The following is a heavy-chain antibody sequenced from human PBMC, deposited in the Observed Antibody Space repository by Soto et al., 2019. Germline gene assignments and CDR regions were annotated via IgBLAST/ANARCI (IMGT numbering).Heavy chain of an antibody. D-gene: IGHD2-15*01. CDR3: ARGRTPKKAYYYYYYMDV. CDR2: INHSGST. CDR1: GGSFSGYD. V-gene: IGHV4-34*01. Sequence: SETLSLTCAVYGGSFSGYDWSWIRQPPGKGLEWIGEINHSGSTNYNPSLKSRVTISVDTSKNQFSLKLSSVTAADTAVYYCARGRTPKKAYYYYYYMDVWGKGTTVTVSS. J-gene: IGHJ6*03.